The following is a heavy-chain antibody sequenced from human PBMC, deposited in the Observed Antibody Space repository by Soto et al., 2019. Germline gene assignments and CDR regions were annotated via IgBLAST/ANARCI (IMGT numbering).Heavy chain of an antibody. CDR2: IFPSDSDT. Sequence: GESLKISCRTSGYKFTSYRIAWVRQMPGKGLEWMGIIFPSDSDTRYSPSFQGQVTISADRSTSTVFLQWASLKASDTAVYFCARKDKSGYFNWFAPWGQGTLVTVSS. V-gene: IGHV5-51*01. CDR1: GYKFTSYR. J-gene: IGHJ5*02. D-gene: IGHD3-22*01. CDR3: ARKDKSGYFNWFAP.